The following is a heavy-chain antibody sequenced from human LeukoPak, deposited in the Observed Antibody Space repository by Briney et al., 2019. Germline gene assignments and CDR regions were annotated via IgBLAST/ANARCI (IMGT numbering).Heavy chain of an antibody. CDR1: GGSISSGNYY. J-gene: IGHJ4*02. V-gene: IGHV4-39*01. D-gene: IGHD2-8*01. Sequence: SETLSLTCTVSGGSISSGNYYWAWIRQPPGKGLEGIGSVHYSGSTYYNPSLKSRVTISVDTSKNQFSLKLSSVTAADTVVYYCARLASASHAGYFDYWGQGMLVTVSS. CDR3: ARLASASHAGYFDY. CDR2: VHYSGST.